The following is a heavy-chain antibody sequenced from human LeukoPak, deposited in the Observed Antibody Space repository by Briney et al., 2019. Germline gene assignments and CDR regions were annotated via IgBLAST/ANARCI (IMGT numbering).Heavy chain of an antibody. CDR1: GFTFSSYA. V-gene: IGHV3-23*01. CDR3: AKDRSSWYYPFDS. J-gene: IGHJ4*02. D-gene: IGHD3-3*01. Sequence: GGSLRLSCVASGFTFSSYAMSWVRLAPGKGLEWVSVVSGGGHNTYYADSVKGRFTMSRDNSKRTVYLQMNSLRAEDTAVYYCAKDRSSWYYPFDSWGQGTLVTVSS. CDR2: VSGGGHNT.